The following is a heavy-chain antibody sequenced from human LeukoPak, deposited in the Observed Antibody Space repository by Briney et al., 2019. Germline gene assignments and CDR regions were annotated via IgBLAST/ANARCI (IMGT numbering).Heavy chain of an antibody. CDR1: GFTFSAYN. CDR3: ARVRTNSYGYEDY. Sequence: PGGSLRLSCAASGFTFSAYNMNWVRQAPGNGLEWVSHISSSSITIYYADSVKGRFTISRDNAKNSLYLQMNSLRDEDTAVYYCARVRTNSYGYEDYWGQGTLVTVSS. V-gene: IGHV3-48*02. CDR2: ISSSSITI. D-gene: IGHD5-18*01. J-gene: IGHJ4*02.